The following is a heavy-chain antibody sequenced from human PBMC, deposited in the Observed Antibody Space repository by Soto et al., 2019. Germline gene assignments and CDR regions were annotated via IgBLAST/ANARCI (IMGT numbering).Heavy chain of an antibody. V-gene: IGHV1-69*01. CDR2: IIPISDTT. D-gene: IGHD2-2*01. J-gene: IGHJ6*02. Sequence: QVQLVQSGAEVKKPGSSVKVSCKASRGTFSSYAISWVRQAPGQGLEWMGGIIPISDTTNYAQKFQGRVTITADESTSTAYMELSSLRSEDTAVYYCARSQGSSTSLEIYYYYYYGMDVGGQGTTVTVSS. CDR3: ARSQGSSTSLEIYYYYYYGMDV. CDR1: RGTFSSYA.